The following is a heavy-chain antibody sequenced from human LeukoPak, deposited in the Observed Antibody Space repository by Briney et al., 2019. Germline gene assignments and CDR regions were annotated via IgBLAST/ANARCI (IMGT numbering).Heavy chain of an antibody. CDR1: GFTFSSYS. D-gene: IGHD4-17*01. Sequence: PGGSLRLSCAASGFTFSSYSMNWVRQAPGKGLEWVANIKVDGSESYYGDSVKGRFTISRDNAKNSLYLQMNSLRVEDTAVYYCATVRYGNYFDHWGQGTLVTASS. CDR2: IKVDGSES. CDR3: ATVRYGNYFDH. J-gene: IGHJ4*02. V-gene: IGHV3-7*01.